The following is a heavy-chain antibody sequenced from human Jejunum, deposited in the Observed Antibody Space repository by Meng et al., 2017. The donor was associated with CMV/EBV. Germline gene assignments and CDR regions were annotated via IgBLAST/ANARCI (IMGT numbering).Heavy chain of an antibody. CDR3: ARAVAYPQWFDP. CDR2: IYHSGST. CDR1: GGSISSNRYY. J-gene: IGHJ5*02. D-gene: IGHD3-16*01. V-gene: IGHV4-39*07. Sequence: SGGSISSNRYYWGWIRQPPGKGLEWVGSIYHSGSTYYNPSLKSRVTISVDTSKNLFSLKVRSVTAADTAVYYCARAVAYPQWFDPWGQGTRVTVSS.